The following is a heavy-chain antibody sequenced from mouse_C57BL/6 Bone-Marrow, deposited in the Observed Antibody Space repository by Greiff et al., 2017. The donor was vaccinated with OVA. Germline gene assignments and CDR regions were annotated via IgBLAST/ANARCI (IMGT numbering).Heavy chain of an antibody. D-gene: IGHD1-1*01. CDR1: GYTFTSYW. J-gene: IGHJ3*01. CDR3: ARFSYYYGSSLFAY. CDR2: IHPNSGST. V-gene: IGHV1-64*01. Sequence: VQLQQPGAELVKPGASVKLSCKASGYTFTSYWMHWVKQRPGQGLEWIGMIHPNSGSTNYNEKFKGKATLTADKSSSTAYMELRSLTSEDSAVYFCARFSYYYGSSLFAYWGQGTLVTVSA.